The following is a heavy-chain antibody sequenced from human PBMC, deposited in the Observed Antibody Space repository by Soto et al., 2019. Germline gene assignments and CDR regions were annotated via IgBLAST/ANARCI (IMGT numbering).Heavy chain of an antibody. V-gene: IGHV4-59*08. CDR1: GGSISSYY. CDR2: IYYSGST. CDR3: ARHRNVVVTAQYFDY. Sequence: SETLSLTCTVSGGSISSYYWSWIRQPPGKGLEWIGYIYYSGSTNYNPSLKSRVTISVDTSKNQFSLKMSSVTAADTAVYHCARHRNVVVTAQYFDYWGQGTLVTVSS. D-gene: IGHD2-2*01. J-gene: IGHJ4*02.